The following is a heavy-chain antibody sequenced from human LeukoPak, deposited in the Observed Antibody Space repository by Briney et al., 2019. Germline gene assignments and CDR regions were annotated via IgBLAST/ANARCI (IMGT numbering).Heavy chain of an antibody. V-gene: IGHV3-53*01. CDR1: EFTVSSNY. J-gene: IGHJ6*03. CDR3: ARGGGSAASGSQVRVDYMDV. CDR2: IYSGGST. D-gene: IGHD3-10*01. Sequence: GGSLRLSCAASEFTVSSNYMSWVRQAPGKGLEWVSIIYSGGSTFYADSVKGRFTISRDNAKKTLYLQVDSLRVEDMAVYYCARGGGSAASGSQVRVDYMDVWGKGTTVTVSS.